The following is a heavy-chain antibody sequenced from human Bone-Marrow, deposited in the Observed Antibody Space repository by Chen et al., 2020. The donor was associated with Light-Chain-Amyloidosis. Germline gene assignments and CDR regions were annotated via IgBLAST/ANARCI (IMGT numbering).Heavy chain of an antibody. V-gene: IGHV3-48*01. CDR2: INWDSTAT. Sequence: GGSLKLSCVASGFVFSAYSMNWVRQAPGTGLEWISYINWDSTATYYPDSMRGRCTISRDNGKNSLYLQLNSLRAEDTALYFCVRDHNWAFDIWGQGTVVTVSS. CDR3: VRDHNWAFDI. J-gene: IGHJ3*02. CDR1: GFVFSAYS.